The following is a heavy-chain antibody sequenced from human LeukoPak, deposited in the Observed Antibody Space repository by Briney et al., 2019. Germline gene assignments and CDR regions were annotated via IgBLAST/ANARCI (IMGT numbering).Heavy chain of an antibody. CDR1: GFTFSSYD. Sequence: GGSLRLSCAASGFTFSSYDMHWVRQATGKGLEWVSAIGTAGDTYYPGSVKGRFTISRENAKNSLYLQMNSLRAGDTAVYYCARSARSYGSGSYSTEFDPWGQGTLVTVSS. CDR3: ARSARSYGSGSYSTEFDP. CDR2: IGTAGDT. J-gene: IGHJ5*02. D-gene: IGHD3-10*01. V-gene: IGHV3-13*01.